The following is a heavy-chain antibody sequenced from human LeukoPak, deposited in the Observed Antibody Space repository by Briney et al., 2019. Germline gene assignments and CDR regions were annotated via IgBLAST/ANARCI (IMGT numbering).Heavy chain of an antibody. V-gene: IGHV3-33*01. CDR2: TWFDGSNK. D-gene: IGHD6-13*01. Sequence: PGRSLRLSCAASGFTFSSYGMHWVRQAPGKGLEWVAFTWFDGSNKYYAESVKGRFPISRDNSKNTLYLQMNSLRPEDTAVYYVASDVIAERGAFAMWGQGTMVSVSS. CDR3: ASDVIAERGAFAM. CDR1: GFTFSSYG. J-gene: IGHJ3*02.